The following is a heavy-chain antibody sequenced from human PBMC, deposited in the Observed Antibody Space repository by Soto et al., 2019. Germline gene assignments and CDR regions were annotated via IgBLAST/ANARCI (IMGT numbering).Heavy chain of an antibody. V-gene: IGHV1-2*02. J-gene: IGHJ4*02. CDR3: ARGRDSSGYWPY. Sequence: ASVKVSCKASGYTFTGYYMHWVRQAPGQGLEWMGWINPNSGGTNYAQRFQGRVTMTRDTSISTAYMELSRLRSDDTAVYYCARGRDSSGYWPYWGQGTLVTVSS. D-gene: IGHD3-22*01. CDR1: GYTFTGYY. CDR2: INPNSGGT.